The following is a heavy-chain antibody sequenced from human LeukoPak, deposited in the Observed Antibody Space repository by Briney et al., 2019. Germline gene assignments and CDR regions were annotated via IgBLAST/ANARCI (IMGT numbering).Heavy chain of an antibody. J-gene: IGHJ4*02. CDR2: INPNSGGT. CDR1: GYTFTGYY. V-gene: IGHV1-2*04. D-gene: IGHD4-17*01. Sequence: ASVKVSCKASGYTFTGYYMHWVRQAPGQGLEWMGWINPNSGGTNYAQKFQGWVTMTRDTSISTAYMELSRLRSDDTAVYYCARGPAHDYGDYEYYFDYWGQGTLVTVYS. CDR3: ARGPAHDYGDYEYYFDY.